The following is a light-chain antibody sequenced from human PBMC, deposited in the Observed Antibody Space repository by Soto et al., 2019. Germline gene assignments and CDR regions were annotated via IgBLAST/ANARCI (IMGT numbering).Light chain of an antibody. CDR3: QQCGSSRT. CDR1: QSISNSY. J-gene: IGKJ1*01. V-gene: IGKV3-20*01. Sequence: EIVLTQSPGTLSLSPGERATLSCRASQSISNSYLAWYQQKPGQAPRLLIYGASNRATGIPDRFSGSGSGTDFTLSISRLEPEDFAVYYCQQCGSSRTFGQGTKLEIK. CDR2: GAS.